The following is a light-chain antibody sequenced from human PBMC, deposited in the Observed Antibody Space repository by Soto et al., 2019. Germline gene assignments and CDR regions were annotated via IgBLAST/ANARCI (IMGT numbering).Light chain of an antibody. Sequence: DIQMTQSPSSLSASVGDRVTITCRASQSISSYLNWYQQKPGKAPKLLISAASTLQSGVPSRFSGSGSGTEFTLTISGLQPEDVATYYCQQLNSYPLTFGGGTKVDIK. CDR2: AAS. CDR3: QQLNSYPLT. J-gene: IGKJ4*01. V-gene: IGKV1-9*01. CDR1: QSISSY.